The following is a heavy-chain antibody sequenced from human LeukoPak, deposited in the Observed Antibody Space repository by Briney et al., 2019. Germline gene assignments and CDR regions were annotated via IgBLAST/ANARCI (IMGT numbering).Heavy chain of an antibody. D-gene: IGHD3-3*01. J-gene: IGHJ4*02. CDR1: GFPFSGSG. CDR3: ARDPYYDFWSGYLDY. Sequence: GSSLRLSCAASGFPFSGSGMHWVRQAPGKGLEWVAVIWYDGSHQYYADSVKGRFTISRDNSKNTLYLQMNSLRAEDTAVYYCARDPYYDFWSGYLDYWGQGTLVTVSS. CDR2: IWYDGSHQ. V-gene: IGHV3-33*01.